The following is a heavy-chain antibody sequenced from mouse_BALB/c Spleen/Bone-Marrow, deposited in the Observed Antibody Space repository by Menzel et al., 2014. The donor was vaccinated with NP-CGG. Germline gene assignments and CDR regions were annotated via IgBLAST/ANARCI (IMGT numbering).Heavy chain of an antibody. J-gene: IGHJ3*01. CDR3: TNLGAY. D-gene: IGHD2-10*02. Sequence: VKLLESGAELVKPGASVKMSCKASGYTFTSCWMHWVKQRPGKGLEWIGAIDLTANYTAYNKELTGKATLTVDTSSSTAYMQLSSLTSEDSGVYYCTNLGAYWGQGTLVTVSA. CDR1: GYTFTSCW. CDR2: IDLTANYT. V-gene: IGHV1S127*01.